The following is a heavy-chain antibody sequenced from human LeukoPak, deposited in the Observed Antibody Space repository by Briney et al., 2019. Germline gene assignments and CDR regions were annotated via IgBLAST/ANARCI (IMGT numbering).Heavy chain of an antibody. D-gene: IGHD1-26*01. CDR3: AKNRGGTWWDLVDD. J-gene: IGHJ4*02. Sequence: ASVKVSCKASGHTTTKYGITWVRQAPGQGPEWMGWTSADNGNTNYAHKFQDRVTISIDTSTSTAFMELRSLRSDDTAVYYCAKNRGGTWWDLVDDWGQGTLVTVSS. V-gene: IGHV1-18*01. CDR1: GHTTTKYG. CDR2: TSADNGNT.